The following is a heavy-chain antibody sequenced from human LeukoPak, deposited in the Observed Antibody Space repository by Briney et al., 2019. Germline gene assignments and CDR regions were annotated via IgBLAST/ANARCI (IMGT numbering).Heavy chain of an antibody. CDR3: ARDSYVVATLRLFDY. CDR2: ISAYNGNT. Sequence: GASVKVSCKASGYTFTSYGISWVRQAPGQGLEWMGWISAYNGNTNYAQKLQGRVTMTTDTSTSTAYMELRSLRSDDTAVYYCARDSYVVATLRLFDYWGQGTLVTVSS. CDR1: GYTFTSYG. V-gene: IGHV1-18*01. D-gene: IGHD5-12*01. J-gene: IGHJ4*02.